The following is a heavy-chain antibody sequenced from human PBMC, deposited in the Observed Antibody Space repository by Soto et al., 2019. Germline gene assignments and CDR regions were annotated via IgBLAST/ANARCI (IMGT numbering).Heavy chain of an antibody. J-gene: IGHJ4*02. CDR2: ISYDGSNK. V-gene: IGHV3-30-3*01. CDR1: GFTFSSYA. Sequence: PGGSLRLSCAASGFTFSSYAMHWVRQAPGKGLEWVAVISYDGSNKYYADSVKGRFTISRDNSKNTLYLQMNSLRAEDTAVYYCARDPSGLDYWGQGTLVTVSS. CDR3: ARDPSGLDY.